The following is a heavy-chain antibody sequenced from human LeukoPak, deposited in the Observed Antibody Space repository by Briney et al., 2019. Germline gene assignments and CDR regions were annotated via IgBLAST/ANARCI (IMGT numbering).Heavy chain of an antibody. CDR1: GYTFTGYY. J-gene: IGHJ5*02. D-gene: IGHD2-2*01. Sequence: ASVKVSCKASGYTFTGYYMHWVRQAPGQWLEWIGWINPNSGGTNYAQKFQGRVAMTRDKSISIAYMELSRLRSDDTAVYYCARGAIVVVPAAGGRVWFDPWGQGTLVNVDS. V-gene: IGHV1-2*02. CDR2: INPNSGGT. CDR3: ARGAIVVVPAAGGRVWFDP.